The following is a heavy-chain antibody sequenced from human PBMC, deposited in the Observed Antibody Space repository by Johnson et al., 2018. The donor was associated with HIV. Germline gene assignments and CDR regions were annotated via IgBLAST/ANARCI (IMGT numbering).Heavy chain of an antibody. J-gene: IGHJ3*02. Sequence: VQLVESGGGLVQPGRSLRLSCAASGFTFDDYAMHWVRQAPGKGLEWVSGISWNSGSIGYAAAVKGGFTISRDNAKHSLYLQMNSLRAEDTALYYCAKDIRGSLGAFDIWGQGTMVTVSS. CDR3: AKDIRGSLGAFDI. CDR2: ISWNSGSI. D-gene: IGHD1-26*01. CDR1: GFTFDDYA. V-gene: IGHV3-9*01.